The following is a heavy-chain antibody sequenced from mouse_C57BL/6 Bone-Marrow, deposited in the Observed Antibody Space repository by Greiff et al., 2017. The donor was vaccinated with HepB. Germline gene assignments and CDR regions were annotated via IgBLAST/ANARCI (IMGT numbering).Heavy chain of an antibody. D-gene: IGHD3-3*01. CDR1: GFTFSDYG. V-gene: IGHV5-15*01. CDR2: ISNLAYSI. J-gene: IGHJ1*03. Sequence: EVHLVASGGGLVQPGGSLKLSCAASGFTFSDYGMALVRHAPRKWPGWVAFISNLAYSIYYADTVTGRFTISRENAKNTLYLEMSSLRSEDTAMYYCARRGGWGLWYFDVWGTGTTVTVSS. CDR3: ARRGGWGLWYFDV.